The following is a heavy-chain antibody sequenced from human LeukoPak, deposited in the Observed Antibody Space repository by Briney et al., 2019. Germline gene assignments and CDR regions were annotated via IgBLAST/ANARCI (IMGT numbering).Heavy chain of an antibody. CDR2: IIPLFDSP. CDR3: TRETSSRYFDY. Sequence: SVKVSCKASGGTFTFGTGGVTWVRQASGQRLEWLGGIIPLFDSPHYAPNFQGRLTITADRFSGVAYMDLSSLSSEDTAVYYCTRETSSRYFDYWGQGTLVTVSS. J-gene: IGHJ4*02. CDR1: GGTFTFGTGG. V-gene: IGHV1-69*06.